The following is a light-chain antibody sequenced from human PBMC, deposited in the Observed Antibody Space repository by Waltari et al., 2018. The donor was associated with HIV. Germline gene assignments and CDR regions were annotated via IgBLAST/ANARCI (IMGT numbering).Light chain of an antibody. CDR3: RQGTHWPPGYT. Sequence: DVVMTQSPLSLSVSLGQPASISCQSSQSLVHTDGYTYLNWFRQRPGQSPRRLIYNVSNRDSGVPDRFSGSGSGTDVTLEINRVEAEDVGVYYCRQGTHWPPGYTFGQGTKLEIK. V-gene: IGKV2-30*02. CDR1: QSLVHTDGYTY. J-gene: IGKJ2*01. CDR2: NVS.